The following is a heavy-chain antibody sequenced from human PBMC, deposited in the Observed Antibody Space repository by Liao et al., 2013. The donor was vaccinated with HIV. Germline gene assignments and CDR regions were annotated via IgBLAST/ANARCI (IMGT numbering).Heavy chain of an antibody. D-gene: IGHD3/OR15-3a*01. CDR2: INHSGST. V-gene: IGHV4-34*01. Sequence: QVQLQQWGAGLLKSSETLSLTCAVYGGSFSAYYWTWIRQPPGKGLEWIGEINHSGSTNYSPSLNSRVTISVDTSKNQFSLKLSSVTAADTAVYYCGRDRASDFWTGSRGGDAFDIWGQGTMVTVSS. J-gene: IGHJ3*02. CDR3: GRDRASDFWTGSRGGDAFDI. CDR1: GGSFSAYY.